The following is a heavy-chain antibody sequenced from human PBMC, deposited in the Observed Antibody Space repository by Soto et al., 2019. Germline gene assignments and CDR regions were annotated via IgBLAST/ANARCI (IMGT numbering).Heavy chain of an antibody. Sequence: QVQLVQSGAEVNKPGSSVKVSCKASGGTFSSYALSWVRQAPGQGLDWMGGIIPIFGTANYAQKFQGRVTITADESTSTAYMELSRLRSEDTAVYYCAREIRGYRDPYGMDVWGQGTTVTVSS. CDR2: IIPIFGTA. CDR3: AREIRGYRDPYGMDV. V-gene: IGHV1-69*01. D-gene: IGHD5-18*01. J-gene: IGHJ6*02. CDR1: GGTFSSYA.